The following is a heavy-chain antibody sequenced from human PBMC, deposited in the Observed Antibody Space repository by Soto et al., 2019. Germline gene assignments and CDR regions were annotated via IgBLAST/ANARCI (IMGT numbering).Heavy chain of an antibody. V-gene: IGHV1-2*06. Sequence: ASVKVSCKSSGYTFTNCYIHWVRQAPGQGLEWIGRINPNSGGTNLAQKFQDRVTMTRDTSITTVYMELYRLRYDDTAVYYCARRILYSSGWDYYFDSWGQGTLVTVSS. CDR2: INPNSGGT. J-gene: IGHJ4*02. D-gene: IGHD6-19*01. CDR1: GYTFTNCY. CDR3: ARRILYSSGWDYYFDS.